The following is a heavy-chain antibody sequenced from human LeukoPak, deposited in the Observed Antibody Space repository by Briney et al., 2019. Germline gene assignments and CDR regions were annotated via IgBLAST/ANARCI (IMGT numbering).Heavy chain of an antibody. Sequence: ASVKVSCKASGYTFTGYYMHWVRQAPGQGLEWMGWINPNSGGTNYAQKFQGRVTMTRDTSISTAYMELSRLRSDDTAVYYCARHQNWGSITMVRGVISKRGFFDYWGQGTLVTVPS. D-gene: IGHD3-10*01. V-gene: IGHV1-2*02. CDR2: INPNSGGT. CDR1: GYTFTGYY. CDR3: ARHQNWGSITMVRGVISKRGFFDY. J-gene: IGHJ4*02.